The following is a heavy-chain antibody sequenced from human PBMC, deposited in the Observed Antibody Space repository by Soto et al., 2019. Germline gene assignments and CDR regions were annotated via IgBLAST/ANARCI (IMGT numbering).Heavy chain of an antibody. CDR1: GGSISSFY. D-gene: IGHD4-17*01. J-gene: IGHJ4*02. Sequence: PSETLSLTCTVSGGSISSFYWSWIRQPPGKGLEWIGYIYYSGSTNYNPSLKSRVTISVDTSKNQFSLKLSSVTAADTALYYCAKDMKWGGMTTIHYFDSWGQGTQVTVSS. CDR3: AKDMKWGGMTTIHYFDS. V-gene: IGHV4-59*01. CDR2: IYYSGST.